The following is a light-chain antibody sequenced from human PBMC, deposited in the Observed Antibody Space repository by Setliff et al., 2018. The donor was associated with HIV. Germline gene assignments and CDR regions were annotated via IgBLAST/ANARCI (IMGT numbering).Light chain of an antibody. CDR1: SSDVGGYNY. Sequence: QSALAQPASVSGSPGQSITISCTATSSDVGGYNYVSWYQQHPGKAPKLMISAVSNRPSGVSNRFSGSKSGHTASLTISGLQAEDEADYYCSSYTSSNTGVFGTGTKVTVL. J-gene: IGLJ1*01. V-gene: IGLV2-14*03. CDR2: AVS. CDR3: SSYTSSNTGV.